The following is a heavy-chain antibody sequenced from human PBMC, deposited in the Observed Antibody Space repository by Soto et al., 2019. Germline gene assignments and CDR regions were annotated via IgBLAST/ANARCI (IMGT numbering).Heavy chain of an antibody. Sequence: EVQLVESGGGLVKPGGSLRLSCAASGFTFSSYSMNWVRQAPGKGLEWVSSISSSSSYIYYADSVKGRFTISRDNAKNSLYLQMNGLRAEDTAVYYCARSYTAAARSYRWGTFDPWGQGTLVTVSS. D-gene: IGHD2-2*01. CDR1: GFTFSSYS. CDR2: ISSSSSYI. J-gene: IGHJ5*02. CDR3: ARSYTAAARSYRWGTFDP. V-gene: IGHV3-21*01.